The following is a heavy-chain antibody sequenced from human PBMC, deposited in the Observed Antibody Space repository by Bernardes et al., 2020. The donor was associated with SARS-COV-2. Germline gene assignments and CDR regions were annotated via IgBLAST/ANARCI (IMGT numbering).Heavy chain of an antibody. CDR3: ARDYPDPAD. V-gene: IGHV3-66*01. CDR1: RLTVSSNY. CDR2: IYSAGDT. J-gene: IGHJ4*02. D-gene: IGHD6-13*01. Sequence: GGSLRLSCEGSRLTVSSNYMSWVRQAPGKGLEWVSVIYSAGDTYYADSVKDRFTISRDKSKNTLYLQMNSLRAEDTAVYYCARDYPDPADWGQGTLVTVSS.